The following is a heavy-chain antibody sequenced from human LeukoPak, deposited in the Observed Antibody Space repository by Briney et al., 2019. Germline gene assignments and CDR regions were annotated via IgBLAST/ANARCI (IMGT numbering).Heavy chain of an antibody. CDR1: GFSFSSYE. CDR2: IGSSGSTV. CDR3: ARDTLPYADSPDAFDM. J-gene: IGHJ3*02. Sequence: PGGSLRLSCAASGFSFSSYEINWVRQAPGKGLEWVSYIGSSGSTVYYADSVKGRFTISRDNAKKPLYLQMNSLRDEDTAVYYCARDTLPYADSPDAFDMWGQGTMVTVSS. D-gene: IGHD4-17*01. V-gene: IGHV3-48*03.